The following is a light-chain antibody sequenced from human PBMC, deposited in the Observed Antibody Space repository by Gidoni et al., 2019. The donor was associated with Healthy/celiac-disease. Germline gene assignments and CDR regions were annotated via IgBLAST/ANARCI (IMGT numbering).Light chain of an antibody. V-gene: IGKV1-39*01. CDR1: QSISSY. Sequence: DIQMNQSPSSLSASVGDRVTITRRASQSISSYLNWYQQKPGKAPKLLIDAASSLQSGVPSRFSGSGSEINFTLTSGRLQPDDFATYYCHQRYSTVFGGGTKVEIK. CDR2: AAS. CDR3: HQRYSTV. J-gene: IGKJ4*01.